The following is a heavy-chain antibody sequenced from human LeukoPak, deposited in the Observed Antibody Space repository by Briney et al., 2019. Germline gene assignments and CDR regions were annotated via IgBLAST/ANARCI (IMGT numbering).Heavy chain of an antibody. CDR2: ISSSSGAI. CDR1: GFTFNTYN. CDR3: ARGGTRGYSPVDY. J-gene: IGHJ4*02. Sequence: PGGSLRLSCAASGFTFNTYNMNWVRQTPSKGLEWISYISSSSGAIYYADSVKGRFTISRDNAKNSLYLQMNSLRDEDTAVYYCARGGTRGYSPVDYWGQGILVTVSS. V-gene: IGHV3-48*02. D-gene: IGHD5-18*01.